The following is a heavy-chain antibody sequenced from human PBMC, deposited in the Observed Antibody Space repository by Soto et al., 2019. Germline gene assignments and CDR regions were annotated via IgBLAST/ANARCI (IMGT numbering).Heavy chain of an antibody. V-gene: IGHV4-4*02. CDR2: VHISGHS. CDR1: GGSVRAPDW. Sequence: QVHLQESGPGLVAPSGTLSLTCTLSGGSVRAPDWWNWVRQSPDKGREGIAEVHISGHSKYNPSLRSRVSVSIDSSKNQFYLNLNSVTAADTAIYYCARVRQGCSANNCYFDPWGQGTQVTISS. D-gene: IGHD1-1*01. CDR3: ARVRQGCSANNCYFDP. J-gene: IGHJ5*01.